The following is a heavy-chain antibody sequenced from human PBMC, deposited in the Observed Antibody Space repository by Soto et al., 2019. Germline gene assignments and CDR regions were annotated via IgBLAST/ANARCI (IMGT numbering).Heavy chain of an antibody. CDR1: GDSLSSGNYF. V-gene: IGHV4-30-4*01. CDR2: TYHSGGT. Sequence: QVRLQESGPGLVKPSQTLSLTCTVSGDSLSSGNYFWSWIRQSPGKGLEWIGYTYHSGGTNYNPSLKSRVTLSIDTSKNQFSLHLMSVTAADTAADYCARTRLGGYLDYWGQGTLATVSS. J-gene: IGHJ4*02. D-gene: IGHD7-27*01. CDR3: ARTRLGGYLDY.